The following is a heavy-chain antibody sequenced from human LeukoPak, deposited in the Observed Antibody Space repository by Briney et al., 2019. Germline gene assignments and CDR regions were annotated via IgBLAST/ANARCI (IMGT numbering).Heavy chain of an antibody. CDR1: GYMLSSHD. Sequence: RASVKVSCKASGYMLSSHDINWVRQATGQGLEWVGWINPDSGNTGYAQKFQGRVTITRDTSISTAYMELSSLRSEDTAVYYCARSVVVPAANYYYYYYMDVWGKGTTATVSS. V-gene: IGHV1-8*01. J-gene: IGHJ6*03. CDR2: INPDSGNT. CDR3: ARSVVVPAANYYYYYYMDV. D-gene: IGHD2-2*01.